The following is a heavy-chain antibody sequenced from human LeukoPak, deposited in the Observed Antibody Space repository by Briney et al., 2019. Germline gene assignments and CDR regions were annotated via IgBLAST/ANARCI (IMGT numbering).Heavy chain of an antibody. Sequence: GGSLRLSCAASAFTFSSNWMHWVRQVPGKGLVWVARINSDETTTNYADSVKGRFTISRDTAKNTLYLQMNSLRAEDTAVYYCAREYYYDSSGYYNPYFDYWGQGTLVTVSS. D-gene: IGHD3-22*01. CDR1: AFTFSSNW. J-gene: IGHJ4*02. CDR3: AREYYYDSSGYYNPYFDY. V-gene: IGHV3-74*01. CDR2: INSDETTT.